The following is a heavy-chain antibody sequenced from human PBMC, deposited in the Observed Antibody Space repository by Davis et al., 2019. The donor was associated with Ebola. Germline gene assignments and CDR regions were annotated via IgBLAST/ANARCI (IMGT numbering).Heavy chain of an antibody. CDR1: GFTFSSYA. J-gene: IGHJ3*02. D-gene: IGHD2-8*01. Sequence: GESLKISCAASGFTFSSYAMSWVRPAPGEGLEWVSAISGSGGSTYYADSVKGRFTISRDNSKNTLYLQMNSLRAEDTAVYYCARRGYCTNGVCYLSLRYAFDIWGQGTMVTVSS. CDR2: ISGSGGST. V-gene: IGHV3-23*01. CDR3: ARRGYCTNGVCYLSLRYAFDI.